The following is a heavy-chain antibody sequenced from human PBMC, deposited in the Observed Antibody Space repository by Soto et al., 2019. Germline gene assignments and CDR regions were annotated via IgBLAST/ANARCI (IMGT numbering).Heavy chain of an antibody. CDR2: ISYDGSNK. CDR3: AKVEGGGSWNYYYGMDV. J-gene: IGHJ6*02. Sequence: PGGSLRLSFAASGFTFSSYGMHWVRQAPGKGLEWVAVISYDGSNKYYADSVKGRFTISRDNSKNTLYLQMNSLRAEDTAVYYCAKVEGGGSWNYYYGMDVWGQGTTVTISS. CDR1: GFTFSSYG. V-gene: IGHV3-30*18. D-gene: IGHD2-15*01.